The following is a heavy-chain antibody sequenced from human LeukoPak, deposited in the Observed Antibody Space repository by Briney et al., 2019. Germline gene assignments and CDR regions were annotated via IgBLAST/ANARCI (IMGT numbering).Heavy chain of an antibody. CDR3: TTRVAVAGSGFHH. V-gene: IGHV3-15*01. CDR2: IKSETDGGTT. J-gene: IGHJ1*01. CDR1: GFTFSNAW. D-gene: IGHD6-19*01. Sequence: PGGSLRLSCAASGFTFSNAWMSWVRQAPGKGLEWVGHIKSETDGGTTDYAAPVKGRFTISRDDSKNTLYLQMNSLKTEDTAVYCCTTRVAVAGSGFHHWGQGTLVTVSS.